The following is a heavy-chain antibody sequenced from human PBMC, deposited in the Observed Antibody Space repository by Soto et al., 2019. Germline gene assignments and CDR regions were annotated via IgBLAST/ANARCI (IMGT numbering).Heavy chain of an antibody. CDR3: ARHRRYCSSTSCPYYYYYYYMDV. Sequence: SETLSLTCTVSGGSISSYYWSWIRQPPGKGLEWIGYIYYSGSTNYNPSLKSRVTISVDTSKNQFSLKLSSVTAADTAVYYCARHRRYCSSTSCPYYYYYYYMDVWGKGTKVTVSS. CDR2: IYYSGST. V-gene: IGHV4-59*08. CDR1: GGSISSYY. J-gene: IGHJ6*03. D-gene: IGHD2-2*01.